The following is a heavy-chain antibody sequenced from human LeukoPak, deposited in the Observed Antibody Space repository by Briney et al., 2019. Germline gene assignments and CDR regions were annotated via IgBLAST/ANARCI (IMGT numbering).Heavy chain of an antibody. V-gene: IGHV3-21*01. J-gene: IGHJ4*02. Sequence: GGSLRLSCAASGFTFSSYSMNWVRQAPGKGLEWVSSISSSSSYIYYADSVKGRFTISRDNAKNSLYLQMNGLRAEDTAVYYCARPVAVAGTFEFDYWGQGTLVTVSS. D-gene: IGHD6-19*01. CDR3: ARPVAVAGTFEFDY. CDR2: ISSSSSYI. CDR1: GFTFSSYS.